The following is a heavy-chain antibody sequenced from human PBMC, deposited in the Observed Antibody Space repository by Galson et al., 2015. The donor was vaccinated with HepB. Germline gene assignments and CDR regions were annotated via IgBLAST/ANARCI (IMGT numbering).Heavy chain of an antibody. CDR3: TTVDSGYDVRQDYYYYYMDV. J-gene: IGHJ6*03. CDR2: IKSKTDGWTT. D-gene: IGHD5-12*01. Sequence: SLRLSCAASGFTFSNAWMSWVRQAPGKGLEWVGRIKSKTDGWTTDYAAPVKGRFTISRDDSKNTLYLQMNSLKTEDTAVYYCTTVDSGYDVRQDYYYYYMDVWGKGTTVTVSS. V-gene: IGHV3-15*01. CDR1: GFTFSNAW.